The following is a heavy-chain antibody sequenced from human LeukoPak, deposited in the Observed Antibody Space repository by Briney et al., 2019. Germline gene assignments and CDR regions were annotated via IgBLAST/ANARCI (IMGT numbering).Heavy chain of an antibody. V-gene: IGHV4-34*01. CDR1: GGSFSGYY. J-gene: IGHJ4*02. Sequence: PSETLSLTCAVYGGSFSGYYWSWIRQPPGKGLEWIGEINHSGSTNYNPSLKSRVTKSVDTSKNQFSLKLSSVTAADTAVYYCARGDEMITFGGAPFDYWGQGTLVTVSS. D-gene: IGHD3-16*01. CDR3: ARGDEMITFGGAPFDY. CDR2: INHSGST.